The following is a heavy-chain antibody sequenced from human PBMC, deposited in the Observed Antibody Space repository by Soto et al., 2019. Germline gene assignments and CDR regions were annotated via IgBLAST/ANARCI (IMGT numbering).Heavy chain of an antibody. CDR1: GFTFSSYS. V-gene: IGHV3-21*01. CDR3: ARGGPSYCCLNWFDP. Sequence: EVQLVESGGGLVKPGGSLRLSCAASGFTFSSYSMNWVRQAPGKGLEWVSSISSSSSYIYYADSVKGRFTISRDNAKNSLYLQMNSLRAEDTAVYYCARGGPSYCCLNWFDPWGQGTLLRDSS. J-gene: IGHJ5*02. CDR2: ISSSSSYI. D-gene: IGHD2-21*02.